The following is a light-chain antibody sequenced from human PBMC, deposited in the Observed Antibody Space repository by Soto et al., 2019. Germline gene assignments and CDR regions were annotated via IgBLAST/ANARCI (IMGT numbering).Light chain of an antibody. V-gene: IGKV3-20*01. CDR3: QQYGSSPWT. CDR2: GAS. J-gene: IGKJ1*01. CDR1: QSVSSSY. Sequence: EIVLTQSPGTLSLSPGERATLSCRAIQSVSSSYLAWYQQKPGQAPRPLIYGASSRAICIPDRFSGSGSGTDFTLTISRLEPEDFAVYYCQQYGSSPWTFGQGTKV.